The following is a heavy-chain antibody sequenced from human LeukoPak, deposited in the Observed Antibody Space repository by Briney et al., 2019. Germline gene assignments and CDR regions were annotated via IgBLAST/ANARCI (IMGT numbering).Heavy chain of an antibody. J-gene: IGHJ4*02. D-gene: IGHD1-26*01. Sequence: GGSLRLSCAASGFTVSGNYLSWVRQAPGKGLEWVSVIYRDGTTFYANSVKGRFTISRDNSKNTLDLQMTGLRAEDTAVYYCARERGRGRDSPWFDYWGQGTLVTVSS. CDR2: IYRDGTT. V-gene: IGHV3-53*01. CDR1: GFTVSGNY. CDR3: ARERGRGRDSPWFDY.